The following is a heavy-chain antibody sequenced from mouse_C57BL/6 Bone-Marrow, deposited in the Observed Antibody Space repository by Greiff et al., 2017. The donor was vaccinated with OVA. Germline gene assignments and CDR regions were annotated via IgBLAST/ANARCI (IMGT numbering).Heavy chain of an antibody. CDR2: IDPSSDYT. J-gene: IGHJ2*01. V-gene: IGHV1-4*01. Sequence: QVQLQQSGAELARPGASVKMSCKASGYTFTSYTMHWVKQRPGQGLEWIGYIDPSSDYTKYNQKFKDQATLTADKSSSTAYMQLSSLTSEDSAVYYCARGYYFDYWGQGTTLTVSS. CDR1: GYTFTSYT. CDR3: ARGYYFDY.